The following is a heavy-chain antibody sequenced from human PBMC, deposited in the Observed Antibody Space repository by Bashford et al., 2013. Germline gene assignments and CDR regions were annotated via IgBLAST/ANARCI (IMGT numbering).Heavy chain of an antibody. D-gene: IGHD5-12*01. V-gene: IGHV4-59*01. CDR2: IYYSGST. J-gene: IGHJ4*02. CDR3: ARGGEFHSGYDLGEDFDY. Sequence: WIRQPPRKGLEWIGYIYYSGSTNYNPYPSKSRVTISVDTSKNQFSLKLSSVTAADTAVYYCARGGEFHSGYDLGEDFDYWGQGTLVTVSS.